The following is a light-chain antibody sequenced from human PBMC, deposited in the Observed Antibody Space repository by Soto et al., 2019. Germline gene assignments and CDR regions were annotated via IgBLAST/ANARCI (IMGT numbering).Light chain of an antibody. J-gene: IGKJ1*01. CDR3: QKYDGAPWT. V-gene: IGKV1-27*01. Sequence: DIQMTQSPSSLSASVGDRVTITCRASQGISIYLAWYQQKPGKVPKLLIYAASTLQSGVPSRFSGSGSGTDFTLTISSLQPEDVATYYCQKYDGAPWTFGQGTKVEVK. CDR2: AAS. CDR1: QGISIY.